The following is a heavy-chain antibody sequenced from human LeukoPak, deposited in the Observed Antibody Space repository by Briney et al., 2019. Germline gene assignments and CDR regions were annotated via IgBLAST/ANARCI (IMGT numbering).Heavy chain of an antibody. D-gene: IGHD3-3*01. V-gene: IGHV4-59*08. Sequence: SETLSPTCTVSGGSISSYYWSWIRQPPGQGLEWIGYIYYSGSTNYNPSLTSRVTISVVTSKNQFSLKLSSVTAADTAVYYCARHPDYDFWSGYQGMDVWGQGTTVTVSS. CDR3: ARHPDYDFWSGYQGMDV. J-gene: IGHJ6*02. CDR1: GGSISSYY. CDR2: IYYSGST.